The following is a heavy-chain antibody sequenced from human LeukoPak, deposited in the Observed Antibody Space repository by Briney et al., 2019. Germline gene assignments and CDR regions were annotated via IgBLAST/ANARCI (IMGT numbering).Heavy chain of an antibody. CDR2: VYATGGTT. Sequence: ASVTVSCKASDDTFTYYHIHWVRQAPGQGVEWMGAVYATGGTTINTQNFQGRVTMTRDTSTGTVYMELSSLRFEDTAMYYCATEAPRSYYFDYWGQGILVTVSS. CDR1: DDTFTYYH. V-gene: IGHV1-46*01. J-gene: IGHJ4*02. CDR3: ATEAPRSYYFDY.